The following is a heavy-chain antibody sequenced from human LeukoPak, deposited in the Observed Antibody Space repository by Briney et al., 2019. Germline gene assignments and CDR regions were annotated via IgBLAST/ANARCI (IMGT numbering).Heavy chain of an antibody. Sequence: GGSLRLSCAASGFTVSSNYMSWVRQAPGKGLEWVSVIYSGGRTYYADSVKGRFTISRDNSKNTLYLQMNSLRAEDTAVYYCARDQDSGYDLSFDYWGQGTLVTVSS. D-gene: IGHD5-12*01. V-gene: IGHV3-66*01. CDR2: IYSGGRT. CDR1: GFTVSSNY. CDR3: ARDQDSGYDLSFDY. J-gene: IGHJ4*02.